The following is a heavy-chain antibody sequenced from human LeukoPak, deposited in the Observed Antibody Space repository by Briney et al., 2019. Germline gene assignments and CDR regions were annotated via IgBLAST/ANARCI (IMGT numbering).Heavy chain of an antibody. V-gene: IGHV1-8*01. Sequence: ASVKVSGKASGYTFTSYDINWVRQATGQGLEWMGWMNPNSGNTGYAQKFQGRVTMTRNTSISTAYMELSSLRSEDTAVYYCARVRDGYNSDFDYWGQGTLVTVSS. CDR2: MNPNSGNT. CDR1: GYTFTSYD. D-gene: IGHD5-24*01. J-gene: IGHJ4*02. CDR3: ARVRDGYNSDFDY.